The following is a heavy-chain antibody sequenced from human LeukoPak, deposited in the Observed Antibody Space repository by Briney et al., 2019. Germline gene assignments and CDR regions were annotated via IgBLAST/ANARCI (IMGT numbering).Heavy chain of an antibody. CDR3: VLRSSWNYYIDV. V-gene: IGHV3-48*03. D-gene: IGHD6-13*01. CDR2: ISSPGTHI. J-gene: IGHJ6*03. Sequence: GGSLRLSCVASGFTFSNFEMNWVRQAPGKGLEWVSYISSPGTHIYYADSVEGRFTISRDNGKNSLYLQMNSLRAEDTAVYYCVLRSSWNYYIDVWGKGTTVAVSS. CDR1: GFTFSNFE.